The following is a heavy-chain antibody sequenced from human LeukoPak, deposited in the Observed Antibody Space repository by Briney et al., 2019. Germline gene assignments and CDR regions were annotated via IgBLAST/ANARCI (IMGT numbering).Heavy chain of an antibody. D-gene: IGHD2-15*01. CDR2: INHSGST. CDR3: ARAPRRRFRVVVAGDTAVRWFDP. J-gene: IGHJ5*02. CDR1: GGSFSGYY. Sequence: SETLSLTCAVYGGSFSGYYWSWIRQPPGKGLERIGEINHSGSTNYNPSLKSRVTISVDTSKNQFSLKLSSVTAADTAVYYCARAPRRRFRVVVAGDTAVRWFDPWGQGTLVTVSS. V-gene: IGHV4-34*01.